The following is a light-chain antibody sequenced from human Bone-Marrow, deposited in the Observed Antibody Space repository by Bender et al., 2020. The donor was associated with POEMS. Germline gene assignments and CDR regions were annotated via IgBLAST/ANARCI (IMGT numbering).Light chain of an antibody. V-gene: IGLV2-11*01. CDR2: DVN. Sequence: QSALTQPRSVSGSPGQSVTISCTGSNSDVGAYNFVSWYQQHPGKAPKLIIYDVNERPSGVPDRFSGSKSGNTASLTISGLQADDEADYYCSSYTSGTSPYVFGTGTKVTVL. CDR1: NSDVGAYNF. J-gene: IGLJ1*01. CDR3: SSYTSGTSPYV.